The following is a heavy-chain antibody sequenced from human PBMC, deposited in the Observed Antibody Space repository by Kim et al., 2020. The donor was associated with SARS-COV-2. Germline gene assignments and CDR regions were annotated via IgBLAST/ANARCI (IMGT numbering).Heavy chain of an antibody. CDR2: IYYSGST. CDR3: ARALSPRARAFYYFDY. CDR1: GGSISSYY. V-gene: IGHV4-59*01. J-gene: IGHJ4*02. Sequence: SETLSLTCTVSGGSISSYYWSWIRQPPGKGLEWIGYIYYSGSTNYNPSLKSRVTISVDTSKNQFSLKLSSVTAADTAVYYCARALSPRARAFYYFDYWGPGTPVPVFS.